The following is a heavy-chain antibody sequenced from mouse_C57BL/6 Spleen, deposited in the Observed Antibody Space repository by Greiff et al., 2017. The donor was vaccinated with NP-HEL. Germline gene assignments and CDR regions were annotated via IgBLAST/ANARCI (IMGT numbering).Heavy chain of an antibody. D-gene: IGHD2-14*01. V-gene: IGHV2-2*01. J-gene: IGHJ4*01. CDR1: GFSLTSYG. CDR2: IWSGGST. Sequence: VKLVESGPGLVQPSQSLSITCTVSGFSLTSYGVHWVRQSPGKGLEWLGVIWSGGSTDYNAAFISRLSISKDNSKSQVFFKMNSLQADDTAIYYCARGRDDPYYAMDYWGQGTSVTVSS. CDR3: ARGRDDPYYAMDY.